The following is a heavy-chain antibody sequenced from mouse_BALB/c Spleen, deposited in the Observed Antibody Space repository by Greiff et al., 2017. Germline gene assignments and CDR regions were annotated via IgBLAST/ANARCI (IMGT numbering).Heavy chain of an antibody. J-gene: IGHJ1*01. CDR2: INPNNGGT. Sequence: VQLQQSGPELVKPGASVKIPCKASGYTFTDYNMDWVKQSHGKSLEWIGDINPNNGGTIYNQKFKGKATLTVDKSSSTAYMELRSLTSEDTAVYYCARWAYGNYVDWYFDVWGAGTTVTVSS. D-gene: IGHD2-1*01. V-gene: IGHV1-18*01. CDR1: GYTFTDYN. CDR3: ARWAYGNYVDWYFDV.